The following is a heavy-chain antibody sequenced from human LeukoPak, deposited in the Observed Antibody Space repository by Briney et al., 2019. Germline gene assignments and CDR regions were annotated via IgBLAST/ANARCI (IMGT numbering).Heavy chain of an antibody. D-gene: IGHD5-18*01. CDR3: ARSGYPWVYYMDV. V-gene: IGHV1-18*01. Sequence: ASVNVSCKASGYAFSSYGISWVRQAPGQGLEWMGWISAYNGNTNYTQKLQGRVTMTTDTSTSTAYMELRSLRSDDTAVYYCARSGYPWVYYMDVWGKGTTVTISS. J-gene: IGHJ6*03. CDR2: ISAYNGNT. CDR1: GYAFSSYG.